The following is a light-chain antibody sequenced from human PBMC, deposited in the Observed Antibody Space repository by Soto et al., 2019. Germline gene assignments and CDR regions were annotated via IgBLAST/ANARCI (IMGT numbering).Light chain of an antibody. V-gene: IGKV3-20*01. J-gene: IGKJ3*01. CDR2: GAS. CDR1: QSVSSSY. Sequence: EIVLTQSPGTLSLSPGERATLSCRASQSVSSSYLAWYQQKPGQAPRLLIYGASSRATGIPDRFSGSGSGTDFTLTISRLEPEDFAGYYCQQYGRSPPLFTFGPGTKVDIK. CDR3: QQYGRSPPLFT.